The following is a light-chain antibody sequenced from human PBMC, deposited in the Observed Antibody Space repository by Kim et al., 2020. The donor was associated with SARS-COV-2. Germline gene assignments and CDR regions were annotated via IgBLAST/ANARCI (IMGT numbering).Light chain of an antibody. CDR2: AAS. J-gene: IGKJ5*01. V-gene: IGKV1-39*01. CDR3: QQSYSTLIT. Sequence: ITCRASQSISSYLNWYQQKPGKAPKLLIYAASSLQSGVPSRFSGSGSGTDFTLTISSLQPEDFATYYCQQSYSTLITFGQGTRLEIK. CDR1: QSISSY.